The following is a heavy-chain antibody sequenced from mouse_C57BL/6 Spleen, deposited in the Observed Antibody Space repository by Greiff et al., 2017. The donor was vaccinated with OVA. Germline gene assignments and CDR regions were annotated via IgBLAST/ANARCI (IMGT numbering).Heavy chain of an antibody. CDR2: IDPSDSYT. CDR1: GYTFTSYW. V-gene: IGHV1-50*01. CDR3: ARKDSSGYVGWYFDV. J-gene: IGHJ1*03. Sequence: VQLQQPGAELVKPGASVKLSCKASGYTFTSYWMQWVKQRPGQGLEWIGEIDPSDSYTNYNQKFKGKATLTVDTSSSTAYMQLSSLTSEDSAVYYCARKDSSGYVGWYFDVWGTGTTVTVSS. D-gene: IGHD3-2*02.